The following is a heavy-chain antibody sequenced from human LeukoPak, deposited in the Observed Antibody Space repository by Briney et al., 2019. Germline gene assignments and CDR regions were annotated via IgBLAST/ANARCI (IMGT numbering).Heavy chain of an antibody. Sequence: GGSLRLSCAASGFTFSGYWMHWVRQAPGKGLVWVSRISTDGSSTNYADSVKGRFTISRDNAKNTLYLQMNSLRADDTAVYYCAGGRSGYYGLFDYWGQGTLVTVSS. J-gene: IGHJ4*02. V-gene: IGHV3-74*01. CDR1: GFTFSGYW. D-gene: IGHD3-22*01. CDR2: ISTDGSST. CDR3: AGGRSGYYGLFDY.